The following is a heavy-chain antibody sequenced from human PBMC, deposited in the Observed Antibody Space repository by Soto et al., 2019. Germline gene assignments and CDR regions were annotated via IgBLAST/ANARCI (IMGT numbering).Heavy chain of an antibody. CDR1: GGALSGYA. J-gene: IGHJ5*02. CDR3: AREEYRQVDH. D-gene: IGHD3-16*02. Sequence: QMQLVQSGPEVKKPGSSVTVSCKASGGALSGYAITWVRQAPGQGLEWMGWISTNSGHTDYAQKFRGRVTMTTDRSTTTAYMDLRSLRSDDTAVYYCAREEYRQVDHWGQGTLVTVSS. CDR2: ISTNSGHT. V-gene: IGHV1-18*01.